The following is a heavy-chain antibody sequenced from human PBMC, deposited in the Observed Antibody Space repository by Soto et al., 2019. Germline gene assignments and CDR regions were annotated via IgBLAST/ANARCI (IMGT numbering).Heavy chain of an antibody. CDR3: ARALPLLGRGRGGFAREGNY. CDR1: GYTFTSYA. J-gene: IGHJ4*01. Sequence: QVQLVQSGAEVKKPGASVKVSCKASGYTFTSYAMHWVRQAHGQRLEWMGWINARNGNTKYSQKFQGRVTITRDTSASTAYMELSSLRSEDTAVYYCARALPLLGRGRGGFAREGNYWGDGTLVTASS. CDR2: INARNGNT. D-gene: IGHD3-10*01. V-gene: IGHV1-3*01.